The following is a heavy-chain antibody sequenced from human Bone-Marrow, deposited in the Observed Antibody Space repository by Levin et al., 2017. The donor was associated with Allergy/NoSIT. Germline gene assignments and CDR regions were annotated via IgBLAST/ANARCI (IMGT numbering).Heavy chain of an antibody. D-gene: IGHD5-12*01. CDR1: GFTFSSYD. Sequence: LSLTCAASGFTFSSYDMQWVRQATGKGLEWVSGIGTTGDTHYADSVKGRFIISRENARSSLYLQMSGLRAGDTAVYYCARSSGYFGSDFDYWGQGTLVTVSS. J-gene: IGHJ4*02. CDR3: ARSSGYFGSDFDY. V-gene: IGHV3-13*04. CDR2: IGTTGDT.